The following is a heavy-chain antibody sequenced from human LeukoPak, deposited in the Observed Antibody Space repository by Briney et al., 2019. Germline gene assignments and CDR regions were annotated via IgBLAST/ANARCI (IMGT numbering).Heavy chain of an antibody. D-gene: IGHD4-17*01. CDR3: TRGRAATTDY. Sequence: GGSLRLSCAASGFTVSSNYMTWVRQAPGKGLEWVSLIYSDGSTFYADSVKGRFTIPRDSSKNTLYLQMNSLRAEDTAVYYCTRGRAATTDYWGQGTLVTVSS. J-gene: IGHJ4*02. V-gene: IGHV3-53*01. CDR1: GFTVSSNY. CDR2: IYSDGST.